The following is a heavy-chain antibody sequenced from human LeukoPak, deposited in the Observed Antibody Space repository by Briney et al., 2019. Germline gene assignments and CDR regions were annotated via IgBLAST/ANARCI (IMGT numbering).Heavy chain of an antibody. V-gene: IGHV3-23*01. CDR2: LRGVGTTT. J-gene: IGHJ4*02. CDR3: AKTPSGSYTLYFDY. D-gene: IGHD1-26*01. CDR1: GFTFSSYD. Sequence: GGSLRLSCAASGFTFSSYDLSWVRQASGKGLEPVATVLRGVGTTTYYADSVKGRFSISRDNSKNTLYLQMNSLRAEDTAVYYCAKTPSGSYTLYFDYWGQGTLVTVYS.